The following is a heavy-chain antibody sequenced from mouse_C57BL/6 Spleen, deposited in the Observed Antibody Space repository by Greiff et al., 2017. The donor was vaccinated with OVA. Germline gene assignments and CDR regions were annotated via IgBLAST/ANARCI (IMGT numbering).Heavy chain of an antibody. CDR3: ARPSSGFAY. CDR1: GYTFTSYW. D-gene: IGHD3-2*02. V-gene: IGHV1-61*01. CDR2: IYPSDSET. J-gene: IGHJ3*01. Sequence: QQSCKASGYTFTSYWMDWVKQRPGQGLEWIGNIYPSDSETHYNQKFKDKATLTVDKSSSTAYMQLSSLTSEDSAVYYCARPSSGFAYWGQGTLVTVSA.